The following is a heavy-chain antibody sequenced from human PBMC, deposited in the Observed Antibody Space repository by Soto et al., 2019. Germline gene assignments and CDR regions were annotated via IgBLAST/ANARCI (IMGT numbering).Heavy chain of an antibody. V-gene: IGHV1-2*04. CDR3: ARGDSTDCSNGVCSFFYNHDLDV. CDR1: GYSFTDYH. CDR2: INPKSGGT. Sequence: ASVKVSCKAAGYSFTDYHIHWVRQAPGQGLEWLGRINPKSGGTSTAQKFQGWVTMTTDTSISKASMELTRLTSDDTAIYYCARGDSTDCSNGVCSFFYNHDLDVRGQRTTVTGSS. D-gene: IGHD2-8*01. J-gene: IGHJ6*02.